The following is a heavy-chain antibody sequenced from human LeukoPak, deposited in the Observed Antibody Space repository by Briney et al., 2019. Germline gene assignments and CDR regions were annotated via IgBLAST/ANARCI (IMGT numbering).Heavy chain of an antibody. J-gene: IGHJ3*02. CDR2: TYYRSKWYN. V-gene: IGHV6-1*01. CDR3: ARSVGATTGPFDI. D-gene: IGHD1-26*01. Sequence: SQTLSLTCAISGDSVSSNSAAWSWIRRSPSRGLEWLGRTYYRSKWYNDYAVSVKSRITINPDTSKNQFSLQLNSVTPEDTAVYYCARSVGATTGPFDIWGQGTMVTVSS. CDR1: GDSVSSNSAA.